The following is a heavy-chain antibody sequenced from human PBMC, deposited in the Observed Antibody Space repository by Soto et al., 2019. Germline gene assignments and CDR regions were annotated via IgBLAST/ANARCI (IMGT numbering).Heavy chain of an antibody. CDR2: ISTSGGTI. CDR3: ARHGYYDSSAYYHHYYYGMDV. J-gene: IGHJ6*02. D-gene: IGHD3-22*01. V-gene: IGHV3-48*03. Sequence: LRLSCAASGFTFSHYEMNWVRQAPGKGLEWVSHISTSGGTIYYADSVKGRFTISRDNGKNSLNLQMNSLRAEDTAVYYCARHGYYDSSAYYHHYYYGMDVWGQGTTVTVS. CDR1: GFTFSHYE.